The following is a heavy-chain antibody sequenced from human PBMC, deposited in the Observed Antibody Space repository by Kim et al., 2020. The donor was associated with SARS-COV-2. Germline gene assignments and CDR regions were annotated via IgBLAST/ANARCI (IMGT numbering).Heavy chain of an antibody. V-gene: IGHV4-39*01. Sequence: NPSLKSRVTISVDTSKNQFSLKLSSVTAADTAVYYCARPRGYSYPNWFDPWGQGTLVTVSS. J-gene: IGHJ5*02. D-gene: IGHD5-18*01. CDR3: ARPRGYSYPNWFDP.